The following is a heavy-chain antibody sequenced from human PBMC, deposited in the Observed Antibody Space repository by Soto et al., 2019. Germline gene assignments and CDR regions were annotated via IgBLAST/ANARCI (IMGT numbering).Heavy chain of an antibody. V-gene: IGHV4-59*01. CDR1: GGSISSYY. CDR2: IYYTGRT. Sequence: QVQLQESGPGLVKPSETLSLTCTVSGGSISSYYWGWVRQPPGKGLEWVAYIYYTGRTNYNPSLKSRVTLSADTSKHQFSLKLISVTAADTAMYYCARVDSSGSYFDYWGQGTLVTVSS. CDR3: ARVDSSGSYFDY. J-gene: IGHJ4*02. D-gene: IGHD3-22*01.